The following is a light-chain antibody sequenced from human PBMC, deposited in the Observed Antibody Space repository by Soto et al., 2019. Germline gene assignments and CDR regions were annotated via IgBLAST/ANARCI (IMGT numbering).Light chain of an antibody. CDR3: MQGTHWPYT. J-gene: IGKJ2*01. Sequence: DVVMTQSPLSLPVTLGQPASISCRSSQSLVHSDGNTHLNWFQQRPGQSPRRLICKVSNRASGVPDRCRGSASGSDFKLKISRVEPEDVGVYYCMQGTHWPYTFGQRTKQEIK. CDR1: QSLVHSDGNTH. CDR2: KVS. V-gene: IGKV2-30*02.